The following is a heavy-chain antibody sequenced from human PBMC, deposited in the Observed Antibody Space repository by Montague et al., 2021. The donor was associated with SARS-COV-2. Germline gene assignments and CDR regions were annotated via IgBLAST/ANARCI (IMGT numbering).Heavy chain of an antibody. D-gene: IGHD5-12*01. CDR2: TYYRSKWYN. CDR3: ARKVDSSFDV. Sequence: ASPGASLSSDSLSWHWIRQSPSRGLEWLASTYYRSKWYNDSAPSVSGRATVKPDTSRNQFSLHLDSVTPEDTALYFCARKVDSSFDVWGKGTMVIVSS. CDR1: GASLSSDSLS. V-gene: IGHV6-1*01. J-gene: IGHJ3*01.